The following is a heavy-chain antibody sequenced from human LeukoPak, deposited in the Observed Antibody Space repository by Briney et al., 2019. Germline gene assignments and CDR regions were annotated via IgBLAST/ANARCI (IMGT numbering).Heavy chain of an antibody. CDR3: ARDLRNIVVVPAARLGHYGMDV. J-gene: IGHJ6*04. CDR1: GFTFSSYW. Sequence: PGGSLRLSCAASGFTFSSYWMSWVRQAPGKGLEWVANIKQDGSEKYYVDSVKGRFTISRDNAKNSLYLQMNGLRAEDTAVYYCARDLRNIVVVPAARLGHYGMDVWGKGTTVTVSS. V-gene: IGHV3-7*03. D-gene: IGHD2-2*01. CDR2: IKQDGSEK.